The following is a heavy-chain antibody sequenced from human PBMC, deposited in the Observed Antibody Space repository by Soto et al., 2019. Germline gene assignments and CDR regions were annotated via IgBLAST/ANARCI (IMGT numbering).Heavy chain of an antibody. D-gene: IGHD2-2*01. V-gene: IGHV5-51*01. CDR1: GYSFTSYW. Sequence: GESLKISCKGSGYSFTSYWIGWVRQMPGKGLEWMGIIYPGDSDTRYSPSFQGQVTISADKSISTAYLQWSSLKASDTAMYYCASPGGYCSSTSCSFDYWGQGTLVTVS. J-gene: IGHJ4*02. CDR2: IYPGDSDT. CDR3: ASPGGYCSSTSCSFDY.